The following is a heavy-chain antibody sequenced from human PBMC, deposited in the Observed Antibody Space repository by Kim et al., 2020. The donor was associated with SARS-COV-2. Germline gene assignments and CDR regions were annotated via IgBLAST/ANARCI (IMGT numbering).Heavy chain of an antibody. J-gene: IGHJ6*02. CDR1: GFTFSSYG. V-gene: IGHV3-33*01. CDR3: ARDFRYYYGMDV. Sequence: GGSLRLSCAASGFTFSSYGMHWVRQAPGKGLEWVAVIWYDGSNKYYADSVKGRFTISRDNSKNTLYLQMNSLRAEDTAVYYCARDFRYYYGMDVWGQGTTVTVSS. CDR2: IWYDGSNK.